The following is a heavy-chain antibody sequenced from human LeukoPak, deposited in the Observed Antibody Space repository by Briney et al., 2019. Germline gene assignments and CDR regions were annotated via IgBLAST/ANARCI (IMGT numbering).Heavy chain of an antibody. CDR3: ARDGYNSYDY. J-gene: IGHJ4*02. V-gene: IGHV1-2*02. CDR1: GGTFSSYA. CDR2: INPNSGGT. Sequence: ASVKVSCKASGGTFSSYAISWVRQAPGQGLEWMGWINPNSGGTNYAQKFQGRVTMTRDTSISTAYMELSRLRSDDTAVYYCARDGYNSYDYWGQGTLVTVSS. D-gene: IGHD5-24*01.